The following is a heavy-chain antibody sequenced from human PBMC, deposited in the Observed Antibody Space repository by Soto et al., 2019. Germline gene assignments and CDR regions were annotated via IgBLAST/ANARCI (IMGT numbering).Heavy chain of an antibody. CDR1: GGSFSNYI. CDR3: ARVLFGQQWLVGFDA. V-gene: IGHV1-69*01. D-gene: IGHD6-19*01. Sequence: QVHLVQSGAEVKKPGSSVKVSCKASGGSFSNYIFAWVRQAPGQGLEWMGGTIPMFATAHYAQKLQGRVTINAAESTSTVYIVLTSLTSDDTAVYYWARVLFGQQWLVGFDAWGQGTLVTVS. CDR2: TIPMFATA. J-gene: IGHJ4*02.